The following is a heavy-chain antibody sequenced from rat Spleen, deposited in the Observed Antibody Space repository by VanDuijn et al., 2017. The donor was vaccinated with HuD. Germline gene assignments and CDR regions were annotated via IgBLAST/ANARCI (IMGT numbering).Heavy chain of an antibody. CDR2: ISYEGSRT. J-gene: IGHJ3*01. CDR1: GFTFSDYY. Sequence: EVQLVESGGGLVQPGRSLKLSCAASGFTFSDYYMAWVRQAPKKGLEWVASISYEGSRTYYGDSVKGRFTISRDNAKRTLYLQRNSLRSEDTATYYCARQWGYTHNWFAYWGQGTLVTVSS. V-gene: IGHV5-22*01. D-gene: IGHD1-11*01. CDR3: ARQWGYTHNWFAY.